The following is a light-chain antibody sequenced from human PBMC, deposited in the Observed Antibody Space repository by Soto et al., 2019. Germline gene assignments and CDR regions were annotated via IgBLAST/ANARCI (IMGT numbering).Light chain of an antibody. Sequence: NFMLTQPHSVSESPGKTVTISCTGSSGSIASNYVQWYQQRPGSAPTTVIYEDNQRPSGVPDRFSGSIDRSSNSASLANSGLKTEDEADYYCQSYDSSNVVFGGGTKLTVL. CDR1: SGSIASNY. CDR3: QSYDSSNVV. J-gene: IGLJ2*01. V-gene: IGLV6-57*02. CDR2: EDN.